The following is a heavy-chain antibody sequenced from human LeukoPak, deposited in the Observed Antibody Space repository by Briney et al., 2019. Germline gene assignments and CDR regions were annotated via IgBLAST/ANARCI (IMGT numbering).Heavy chain of an antibody. J-gene: IGHJ4*02. CDR3: ATWILRGYSYGYGAPLDY. D-gene: IGHD5-18*01. CDR2: FDPEDGET. V-gene: IGHV1-24*01. Sequence: GASAKVSCKVSGYTLTEMSMHWVRQAPGKGLEWMGGFDPEDGETIYAQKFQGRVTMTEDTSTDTPYMELSSLRSEDTAVYYCATWILRGYSYGYGAPLDYWGQGTLVTVSS. CDR1: GYTLTEMS.